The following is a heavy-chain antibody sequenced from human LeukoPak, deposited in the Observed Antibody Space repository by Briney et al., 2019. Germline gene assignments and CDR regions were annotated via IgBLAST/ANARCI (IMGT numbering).Heavy chain of an antibody. CDR2: IWYEGGNK. Sequence: GGSLRLSCAASGFTFSSYGMHWVRQAPGKGLEWWAAIWYEGGNKYYADSVKGRFTISRDNSKNQLYLQMNSLRAEDTAVYCCARDQGGSIWFLHHMDVWGKGTTVTVSS. J-gene: IGHJ6*04. CDR3: ARDQGGSIWFLHHMDV. CDR1: GFTFSSYG. V-gene: IGHV3-33*01. D-gene: IGHD6-13*01.